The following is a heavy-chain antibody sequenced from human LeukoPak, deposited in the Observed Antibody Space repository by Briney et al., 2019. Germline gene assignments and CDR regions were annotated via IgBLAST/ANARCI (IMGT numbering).Heavy chain of an antibody. CDR2: ISGRGGST. J-gene: IGHJ4*02. Sequence: GGSLRLSCEASGFTFSIYAMSWVRQAPGKGLEWVSDISGRGGSTYYADSVKGRFTISRDNSRNTLFLRMDSLRAEDTAVYYCANLEGGLGYSSGRGLDYWGQGTLVTVSS. CDR1: GFTFSIYA. D-gene: IGHD6-19*01. CDR3: ANLEGGLGYSSGRGLDY. V-gene: IGHV3-23*01.